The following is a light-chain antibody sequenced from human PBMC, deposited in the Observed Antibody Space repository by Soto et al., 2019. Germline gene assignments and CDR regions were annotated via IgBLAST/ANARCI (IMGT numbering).Light chain of an antibody. Sequence: QPVLTQPASVSGSPGQSITISCTGASSDVGGYNYVSWYQQHPGKAPKLIIYEVTTRPSGISNRFSGSKSGNTASLTISGLLAEDEADYYCGSYASTSTLGVFGTGTKLTVL. V-gene: IGLV2-14*01. CDR3: GSYASTSTLGV. CDR2: EVT. CDR1: SSDVGGYNY. J-gene: IGLJ1*01.